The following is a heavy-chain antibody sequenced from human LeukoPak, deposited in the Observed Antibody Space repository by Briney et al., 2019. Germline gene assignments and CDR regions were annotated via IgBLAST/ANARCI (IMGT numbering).Heavy chain of an antibody. CDR3: ARVWYYDILTGSAGDAFDI. V-gene: IGHV1-8*01. J-gene: IGHJ3*02. D-gene: IGHD3-9*01. CDR1: GYTFTSYD. Sequence: ASVKVSCKASGYTFTSYDINWVRQATGQGLEWMGWMNPNSGNTGYAQKFQGRVTMTGSTSISTAYMELSSLRSEDTAVYYCARVWYYDILTGSAGDAFDIWGQGTMVTVSS. CDR2: MNPNSGNT.